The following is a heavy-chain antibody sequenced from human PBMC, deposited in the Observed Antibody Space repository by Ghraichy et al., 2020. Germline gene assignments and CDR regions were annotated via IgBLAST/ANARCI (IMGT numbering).Heavy chain of an antibody. CDR2: IKPDGTKK. V-gene: IGHV3-7*01. CDR1: GFSFSSYW. J-gene: IGHJ3*02. Sequence: GGSLRLSCAASGFSFSSYWMTWVRQAPGRGLEWVANIKPDGTKKYYVDSVEGRFTISRDNAKNSLYLQMNSLRAEDTAVYYCARSSYSSGWYGDAFDIWGQGTMVTVSS. D-gene: IGHD6-19*01. CDR3: ARSSYSSGWYGDAFDI.